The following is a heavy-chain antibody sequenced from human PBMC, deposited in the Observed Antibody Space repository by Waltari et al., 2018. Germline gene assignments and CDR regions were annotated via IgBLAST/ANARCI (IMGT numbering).Heavy chain of an antibody. V-gene: IGHV4-34*01. Sequence: QVQLQQWGAGLLKPSETLSLTCAVYGGSFSNYYWSWIRQPPGKGLEWNGEINHIGSTTPNPSLKSRVTITVDTTKNQFSLKLNSVTAADTAVYYCARQGAAARIFDLWGRGTLVTVSS. CDR2: INHIGST. CDR3: ARQGAAARIFDL. CDR1: GGSFSNYY. D-gene: IGHD6-13*01. J-gene: IGHJ2*01.